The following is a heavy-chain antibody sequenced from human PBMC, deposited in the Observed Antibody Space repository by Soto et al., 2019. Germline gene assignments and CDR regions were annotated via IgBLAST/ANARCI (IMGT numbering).Heavy chain of an antibody. CDR3: ARGPDRSGFYLFDY. V-gene: IGHV1-69*01. CDR2: IIPISGTT. J-gene: IGHJ4*02. CDR1: GGTFSNHA. Sequence: QVQLVQSGAEVRKPGSSVKVSCKASGGTFSNHAISWVRQAPGQGPEWMGGIIPISGTTNYAQKFLGRVTINADESMTTAYMEMSSLRSEDTAVYYCARGPDRSGFYLFDYWGQGTLVTVSS. D-gene: IGHD3-22*01.